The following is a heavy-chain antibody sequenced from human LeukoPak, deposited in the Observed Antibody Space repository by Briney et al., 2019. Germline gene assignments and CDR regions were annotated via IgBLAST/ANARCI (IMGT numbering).Heavy chain of an antibody. CDR1: GGTFIGYF. V-gene: IGHV4-34*01. D-gene: IGHD1-1*01. J-gene: IGHJ5*02. CDR2: INHSGTT. CDR3: ARGGKYGNYKFVYNWFDP. Sequence: KTSETVSLTCGVNGGTFIGYFWSWIRQPPGKGLEWIGEINHSGTTNYNPSLKSRVTMSGDRSKNQFSLTLNSVTAADTAVYYCARGGKYGNYKFVYNWFDPWGQGTLVTVSS.